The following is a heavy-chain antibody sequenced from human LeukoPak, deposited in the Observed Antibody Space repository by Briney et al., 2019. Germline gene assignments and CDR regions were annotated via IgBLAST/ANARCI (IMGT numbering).Heavy chain of an antibody. CDR3: AKRATYDSSGCCFDY. D-gene: IGHD3-22*01. J-gene: IGHJ4*02. CDR2: IWYDGSNK. CDR1: GFTFSSYG. Sequence: PGGSLRLSCAASGFTFSSYGMHWVRQAPGKGLEWVAVIWYDGSNKYYADSVKGRFTISRDNSKNTLYLQMNSLRAEDTAVYYCAKRATYDSSGCCFDYWGQGTLVTVSS. V-gene: IGHV3-33*06.